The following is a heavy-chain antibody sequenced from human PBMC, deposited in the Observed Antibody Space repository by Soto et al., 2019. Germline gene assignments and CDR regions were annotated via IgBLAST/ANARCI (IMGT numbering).Heavy chain of an antibody. CDR3: VSYDCQSGRYSLDY. D-gene: IGHD3-10*01. CDR1: GDSISYYY. CDR2: VYYDGST. V-gene: IGHV4-59*01. Sequence: SETLSLTCTVSGDSISYYYWSWIRQPPGKGLEWIGYVYYDGSTNYNPSLESRVTMSIDTSKKQFSLKLSSVIAADTAVYYCVSYDCQSGRYSLDYWRQGILVTVSS. J-gene: IGHJ4*02.